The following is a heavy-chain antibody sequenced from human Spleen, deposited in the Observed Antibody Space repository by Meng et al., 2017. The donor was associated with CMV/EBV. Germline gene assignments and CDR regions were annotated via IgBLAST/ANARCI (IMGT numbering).Heavy chain of an antibody. CDR2: ISYDGSNK. J-gene: IGHJ3*02. Sequence: GGSLRLSCAASGFIFSNYALSWVRQAPGKGLEWVAVISYDGSNKYYADSVKGRFTISRDNSKNTLYLQMNSLRAEDTAVYYCARDLGQLVGSGAFDIWGQGTMVTVSS. D-gene: IGHD6-6*01. CDR3: ARDLGQLVGSGAFDI. CDR1: GFIFSNYA. V-gene: IGHV3-30-3*01.